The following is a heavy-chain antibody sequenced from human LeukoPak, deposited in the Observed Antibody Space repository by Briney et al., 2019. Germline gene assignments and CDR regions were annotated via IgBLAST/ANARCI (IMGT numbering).Heavy chain of an antibody. CDR2: IKGKSDGTT. Sequence: PGGSLRLSCAASGFSFNNVWMTWVRQAPGKGLEWVGRIKGKSDGTTDYAAPVKGRFTISRDDSKNTLYLQMNSLKTEDTAVYYCTTINRGEGFDYWGQETLVTVSS. D-gene: IGHD3-16*01. V-gene: IGHV3-15*01. CDR1: GFSFNNVW. J-gene: IGHJ4*02. CDR3: TTINRGEGFDY.